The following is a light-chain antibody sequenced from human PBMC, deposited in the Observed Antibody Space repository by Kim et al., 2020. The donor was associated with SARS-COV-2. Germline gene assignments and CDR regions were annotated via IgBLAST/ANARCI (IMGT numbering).Light chain of an antibody. CDR1: SGSIASNY. Sequence: NFMLTQPHSVSESPGKTVTISCTRSSGSIASNYVQWYQQRPGSSPTTVIYEVNQRPSGVPDRFSGSIDSSSNSDSLTISGLKTEDEADYYCQSYDSSNQVFGGGTQLTVL. CDR3: QSYDSSNQV. CDR2: EVN. V-gene: IGLV6-57*01. J-gene: IGLJ3*02.